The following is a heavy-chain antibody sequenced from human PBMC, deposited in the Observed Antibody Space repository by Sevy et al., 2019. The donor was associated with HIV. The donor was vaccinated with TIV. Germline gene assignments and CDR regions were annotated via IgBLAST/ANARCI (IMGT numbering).Heavy chain of an antibody. V-gene: IGHV3-7*04. CDR1: GFTFSRYW. CDR2: SKEDGREK. D-gene: IGHD3-22*01. Sequence: GGSLRLSCAASGFTFSRYWMSWVRQAPGKGLEWVGNSKEDGREKYYADSVKGRFTISRDNAKNSFFLQMNSLRAEDTAVYYCARGDYYDNSGYYIDAFDVWGHGTMVTVSS. CDR3: ARGDYYDNSGYYIDAFDV. J-gene: IGHJ3*01.